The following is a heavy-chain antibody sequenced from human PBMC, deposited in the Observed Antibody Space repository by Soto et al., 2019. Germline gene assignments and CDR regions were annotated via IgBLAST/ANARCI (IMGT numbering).Heavy chain of an antibody. CDR1: GYSFTGYY. CDR3: ARGDHGTGAYPFPYFDY. CDR2: INPDSGAT. V-gene: IGHV1-2*02. J-gene: IGHJ4*02. D-gene: IGHD2-8*02. Sequence: HEHLVQSGAEVKRPGASLKVCCKASGYSFTGYYIHWVRQAPGQGLEWMGWINPDSGATNYAQNFQCRVTLTSDTSISTASMDLTSLTSDDTAVYYCARGDHGTGAYPFPYFDYWGQGTLVIVSS.